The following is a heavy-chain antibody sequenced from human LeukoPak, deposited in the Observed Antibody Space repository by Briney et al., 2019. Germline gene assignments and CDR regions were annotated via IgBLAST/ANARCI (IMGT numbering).Heavy chain of an antibody. J-gene: IGHJ5*02. D-gene: IGHD2-2*01. CDR3: AKDPTYQLLNP. CDR1: GFTFSSYA. Sequence: GGSLRLSCAASGFTFSSYAMSWVRQAPGKGLEWVSAISGSGGSTYYADSVKGRFTISKDNSKNTLYLQMNSLRAEDTAVYYCAKDPTYQLLNPWGQGTLVTVSS. CDR2: ISGSGGST. V-gene: IGHV3-23*01.